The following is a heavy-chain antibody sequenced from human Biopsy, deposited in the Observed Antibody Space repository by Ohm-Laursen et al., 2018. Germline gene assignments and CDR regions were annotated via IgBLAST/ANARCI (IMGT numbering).Heavy chain of an antibody. Sequence: GTLSLTCTVSGGSISNNNYYWGWIRQPPGKGLEWIGSIFYRGSTHYKPSLKSRVNISVYTSKNQFSLKLNFVTAADTAVYYCARDYDTSGYYYVSWGQGTLVTVSS. CDR2: IFYRGST. CDR3: ARDYDTSGYYYVS. CDR1: GGSISNNNYY. D-gene: IGHD3-22*01. V-gene: IGHV4-39*01. J-gene: IGHJ5*02.